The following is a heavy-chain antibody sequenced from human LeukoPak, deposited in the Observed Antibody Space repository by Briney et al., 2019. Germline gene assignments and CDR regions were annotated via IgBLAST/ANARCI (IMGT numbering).Heavy chain of an antibody. J-gene: IGHJ3*02. CDR3: AKGRGAFDI. CDR2: IGVSGGST. Sequence: PGGSLRLSCAASGLTFSEYAMSWVRQVPGMGLEWVSTIGVSGGSTNYADSVRGRFTISRDNSKNTLYLQMNSLRAEDTAVYYCAKGRGAFDIWGQGTMVTVSS. CDR1: GLTFSEYA. D-gene: IGHD3-10*01. V-gene: IGHV3-23*01.